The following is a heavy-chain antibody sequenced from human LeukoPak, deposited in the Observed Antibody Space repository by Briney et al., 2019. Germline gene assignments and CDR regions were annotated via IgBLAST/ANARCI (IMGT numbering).Heavy chain of an antibody. Sequence: GSLRLSCAASGFTFSSYARSWVRQAPGKGLEWVSAISGSGGSTYYADSVKGRFTISRDNSKNTLYLQMNSLRAEDTAVYYCANVPAQLWSLGVDYWGQGTLVTVSS. V-gene: IGHV3-23*01. CDR3: ANVPAQLWSLGVDY. D-gene: IGHD5-18*01. J-gene: IGHJ4*02. CDR2: ISGSGGST. CDR1: GFTFSSYA.